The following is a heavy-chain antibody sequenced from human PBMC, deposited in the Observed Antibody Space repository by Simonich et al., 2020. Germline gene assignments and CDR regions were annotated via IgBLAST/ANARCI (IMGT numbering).Heavy chain of an antibody. V-gene: IGHV1-2*02. D-gene: IGHD7-27*01. CDR2: NNPNSGGT. Sequence: QVQLVQSGAEVKKPGASVKVSCKAFGYTFTGYFMDWVRQAPGQGLGWFGWNNPNSGGTNHEQKFQGRVTMTRDTSISTAYMELSRLRSDDTAVYYCARWELGLVPFWGQGTLVTVSS. CDR3: ARWELGLVPF. CDR1: GYTFTGYF. J-gene: IGHJ4*02.